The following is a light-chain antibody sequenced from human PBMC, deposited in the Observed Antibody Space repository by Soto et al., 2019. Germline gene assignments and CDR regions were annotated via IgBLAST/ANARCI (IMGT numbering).Light chain of an antibody. CDR2: GAS. J-gene: IGKJ1*01. CDR1: QRVYGN. CDR3: QEYNTWPWT. V-gene: IGKV3-15*01. Sequence: EILMTQSPDTLSVSPGESATLSCRASQRVYGNLAWYQQRPGQAPRLLIYGASTRATGVPARFSGRGSGTEFILTITSLQSEDSAVYYCQEYNTWPWTFGQGTKVDNK.